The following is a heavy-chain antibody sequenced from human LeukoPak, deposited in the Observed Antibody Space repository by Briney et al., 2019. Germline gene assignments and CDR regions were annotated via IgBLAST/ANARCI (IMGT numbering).Heavy chain of an antibody. V-gene: IGHV4-59*01. CDR1: GGSISSYY. CDR3: ARGQWLVKEFDY. J-gene: IGHJ4*02. CDR2: IYYSGST. D-gene: IGHD6-19*01. Sequence: PSETLSLTCTVSGGSISSYYWSWIRQPPGKGLEWIGYIYYSGSTNYNPSLKSRVTISVDTSKNQFSLKLSSVTAADTAVYCCARGQWLVKEFDYWGQGTLVTVSS.